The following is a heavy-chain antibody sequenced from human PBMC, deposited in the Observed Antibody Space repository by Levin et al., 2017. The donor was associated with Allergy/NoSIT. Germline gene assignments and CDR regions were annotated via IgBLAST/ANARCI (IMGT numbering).Heavy chain of an antibody. V-gene: IGHV4-39*07. J-gene: IGHJ5*01. CDR2: IFYRGNT. CDR3: ARHLGRTYYFDISGYYYDS. CDR1: GGSIDSNDHY. D-gene: IGHD3-22*01. Sequence: SETLSLTCSVSGGSIDSNDHYWSWVRQPPGKGLEWIGSIFYRGNTYYSPSLKSRVTMSVDTSKDQFSLKLSSVTAADTAVYYCARHLGRTYYFDISGYYYDSWGQGTLVAVSS.